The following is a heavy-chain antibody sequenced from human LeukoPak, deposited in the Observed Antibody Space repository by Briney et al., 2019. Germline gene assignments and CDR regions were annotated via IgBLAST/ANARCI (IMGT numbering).Heavy chain of an antibody. CDR1: GGSFSGYY. Sequence: SETLSLTCAVYGGSFSGYYWSWIRQPPGKGLEWIGEINHSGSTNYNPSLKSRVTISVDTSKNQFSLKLSSVTAADTAVYYCARRPRYCSGGSCPSLFDYWGQGTLVTVSS. D-gene: IGHD2-15*01. V-gene: IGHV4-34*01. J-gene: IGHJ4*02. CDR2: INHSGST. CDR3: ARRPRYCSGGSCPSLFDY.